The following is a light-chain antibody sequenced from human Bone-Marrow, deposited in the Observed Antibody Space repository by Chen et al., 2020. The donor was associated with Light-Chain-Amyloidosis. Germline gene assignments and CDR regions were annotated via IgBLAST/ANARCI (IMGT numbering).Light chain of an antibody. V-gene: IGKV2-28*01. J-gene: IGKJ4*01. CDR3: MQALQTPLT. CDR2: LGS. CDR1: QSLLHSTGYNF. Sequence: EIVMTQSPLSLPVTPGEPASISCRSSQSLLHSTGYNFFNWYLQKPGQSPQLLIYLGSNRASGVPDRFSGSGSGTDFTLKISRVEAEDVGVYYCMQALQTPLTFGGGTRVEIK.